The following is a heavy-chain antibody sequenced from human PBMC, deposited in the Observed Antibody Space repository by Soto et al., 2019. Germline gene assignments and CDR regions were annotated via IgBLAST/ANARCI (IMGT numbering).Heavy chain of an antibody. D-gene: IGHD6-13*01. CDR2: ISGSGATT. J-gene: IGHJ5*02. CDR1: GFIFSNYA. CDR3: AKPRGIAAAGIRGGFDP. Sequence: PGGSLRPSCAASGFIFSNYAMSWVRQAPGRGLEWVSAISGSGATTYYPDSVKGRFTISRDNSKNSLYLQMNSLRAEDTALYYCAKPRGIAAAGIRGGFDPWGPGTLVTVSS. V-gene: IGHV3-23*01.